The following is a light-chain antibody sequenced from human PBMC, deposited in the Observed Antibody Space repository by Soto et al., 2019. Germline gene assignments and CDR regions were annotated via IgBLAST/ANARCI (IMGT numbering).Light chain of an antibody. CDR3: QSYDSSLSGWV. Sequence: QSVLTQPPSVSGAPGQRVTISCTGSSSNIGAGYDVHWYQQLPGTAPKLFIFGNSNRPSGVPDRFSGSKSGTSASLAITGLQAEDEADYYSQSYDSSLSGWVFGGGTKLTVL. J-gene: IGLJ3*02. V-gene: IGLV1-40*01. CDR2: GNS. CDR1: SSNIGAGYD.